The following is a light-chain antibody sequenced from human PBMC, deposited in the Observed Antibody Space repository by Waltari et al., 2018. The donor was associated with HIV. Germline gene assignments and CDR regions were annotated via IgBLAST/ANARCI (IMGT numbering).Light chain of an antibody. J-gene: IGLJ1*01. CDR3: CSYAGETTFYV. CDR2: EVF. V-gene: IGLV2-23*02. CDR1: ASAIAPYDL. Sequence: SALTQPATVSGTPRQSSTTSCNARASAIAPYDLVSCSQQFPDKAPKLIIYEVFKRPSGISELFSASKSGNAASLTISGLQSEDDADYYCCSYAGETTFYVFGTGT.